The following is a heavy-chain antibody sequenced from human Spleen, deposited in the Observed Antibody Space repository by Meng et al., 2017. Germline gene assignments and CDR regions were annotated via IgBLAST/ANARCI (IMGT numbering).Heavy chain of an antibody. J-gene: IGHJ4*02. V-gene: IGHV2-5*02. CDR2: IFWDDDK. Sequence: QITLKESGHTRGKPTQTLTRTCTFSGFSLITSGVSVGWIRQPPGKALEGLALIFWDDDKRYSPSLKSRLTITKDTTKNQVALTMTNMDPVDTATYYCAHSGYTHFDYWGQGTLVTVSS. CDR3: AHSGYTHFDY. D-gene: IGHD5-18*01. CDR1: GFSLITSGVS.